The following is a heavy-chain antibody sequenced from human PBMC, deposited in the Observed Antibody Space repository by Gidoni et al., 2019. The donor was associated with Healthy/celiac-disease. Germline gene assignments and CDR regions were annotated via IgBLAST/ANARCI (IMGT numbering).Heavy chain of an antibody. CDR2: IGYEGSNK. CDR1: GFTFSSYG. J-gene: IGHJ5*02. V-gene: IGHV3-33*01. CDR3: AREKRIAVAGTSTAWFDP. D-gene: IGHD6-19*01. Sequence: QVQLVESGGGVVQPGRSLRLSCAASGFTFSSYGMHWGRQAPGKGLGWGAVIGYEGSNKYYADSVKGRFTISRDNSKNTLYLQMNSLRAEDTAVYYCAREKRIAVAGTSTAWFDPWGQGTLVTVSS.